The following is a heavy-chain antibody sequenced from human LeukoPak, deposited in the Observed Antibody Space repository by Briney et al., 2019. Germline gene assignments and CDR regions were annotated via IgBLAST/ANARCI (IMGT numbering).Heavy chain of an antibody. CDR3: VRVYNWNRHYYYYYGMDV. Sequence: ASVKVSCKASGGTFSKYTTSWVRQAPGQGLEWMGGIIPIFGTANYAQKFQGRVTITADESTSTAYMELSSLRSEDTAVYYCVRVYNWNRHYYYYYGMDVWGQGTTVTVSS. J-gene: IGHJ6*02. CDR1: GGTFSKYT. CDR2: IIPIFGTA. V-gene: IGHV1-69*13. D-gene: IGHD1-20*01.